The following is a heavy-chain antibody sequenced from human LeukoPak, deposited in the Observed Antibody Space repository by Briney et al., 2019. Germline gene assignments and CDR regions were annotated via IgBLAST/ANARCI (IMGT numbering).Heavy chain of an antibody. CDR2: INAGNGNT. CDR3: ATDLKRWGQTGAFDI. D-gene: IGHD1-26*01. V-gene: IGHV1-3*01. CDR1: GYTFTSYA. J-gene: IGHJ3*02. Sequence: ASVKVSCKASGYTFTSYAMHWVRQAPGQRLEWMGWINAGNGNTKYSQKFQGRVTMTEDTSTDTAYMELSSLRSEDTAVYYCATDLKRWGQTGAFDIWGQGTMVTVSS.